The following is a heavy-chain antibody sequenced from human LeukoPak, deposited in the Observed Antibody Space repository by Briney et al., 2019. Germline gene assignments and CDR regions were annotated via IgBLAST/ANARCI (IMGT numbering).Heavy chain of an antibody. J-gene: IGHJ5*02. CDR2: IYYTGST. CDR1: GGSISSDGYY. D-gene: IGHD6-13*01. Sequence: SETLSLTCTVSGGSISSDGYYWSWIRQHPGKGLEWIGAIYYTGSTYYNPSLKSRATISVDTSKHHFSLKLTSVTAADTAVYYCARGTGGAAAADFDPWGQGTLVTVSS. V-gene: IGHV4-31*03. CDR3: ARGTGGAAAADFDP.